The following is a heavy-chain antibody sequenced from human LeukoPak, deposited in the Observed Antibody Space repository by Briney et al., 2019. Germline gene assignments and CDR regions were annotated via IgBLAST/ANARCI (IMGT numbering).Heavy chain of an antibody. CDR3: ARLGRRRIAAAGTDYYYGMDV. CDR1: GGSISSYY. D-gene: IGHD6-13*01. V-gene: IGHV4-4*07. J-gene: IGHJ6*02. Sequence: SETLSLTCTVSGGSISSYYWSWIRQPAGKGLEWIGRIYTSGSTNYNPSLKSRVTMSVDTSKNQFSLKLSSVTAADTAVYYCARLGRRRIAAAGTDYYYGMDVWGQGTTVTVSS. CDR2: IYTSGST.